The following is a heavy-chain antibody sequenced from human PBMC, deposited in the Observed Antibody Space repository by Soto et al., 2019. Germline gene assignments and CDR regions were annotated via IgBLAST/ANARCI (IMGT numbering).Heavy chain of an antibody. CDR3: ARVDCSASNCYSGANDY. D-gene: IGHD2-21*01. CDR2: TYSRSKWYN. Sequence: SQTLSLTCAISGDGVSSISAAWNWFRQYPSRGLEWLGRTYSRSKWYNDYAVSVKSRITINADTSKNQVSLQLNSVTPDDTAVYYCARVDCSASNCYSGANDYWGQGTLVTVSS. J-gene: IGHJ4*02. V-gene: IGHV6-1*01. CDR1: GDGVSSISAA.